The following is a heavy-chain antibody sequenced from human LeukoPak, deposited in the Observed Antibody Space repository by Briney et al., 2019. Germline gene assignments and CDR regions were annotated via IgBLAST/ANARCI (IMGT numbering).Heavy chain of an antibody. CDR3: ARQHDSYYYYYIDV. CDR1: GYSISNGYY. J-gene: IGHJ6*03. CDR2: LHHSDSA. V-gene: IGHV4-38-2*01. Sequence: PSETLSLTCAVSGYSISNGYYWVWIRQPPGRGLEWIGSLHHSDSAYYNTPLRSRVSMSVDTSKNQFSLRLSFVTAADTAVYYCARQHDSYYYYYIDVRGSGTTVTVSS.